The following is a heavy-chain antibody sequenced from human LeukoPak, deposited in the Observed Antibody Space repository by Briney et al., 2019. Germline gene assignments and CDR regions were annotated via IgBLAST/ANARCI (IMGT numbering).Heavy chain of an antibody. CDR2: INQDGSAK. Sequence: GGSLRLSCAVTGFTFDTYWMSWVRQVPGKGLEWVANINQDGSAKYYVDSVKGRFTISRDNAKNSLYLQMNSLRAEDTAVYYCARDRSGSSSVDDAFDIWGQGIMVTVSS. CDR3: ARDRSGSSSVDDAFDI. V-gene: IGHV3-7*01. D-gene: IGHD1-26*01. CDR1: GFTFDTYW. J-gene: IGHJ3*02.